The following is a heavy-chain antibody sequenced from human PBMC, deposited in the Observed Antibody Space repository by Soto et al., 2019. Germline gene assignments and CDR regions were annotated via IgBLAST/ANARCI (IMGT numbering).Heavy chain of an antibody. CDR1: GYTFTSYA. CDR3: ARGTYDSSGYYHFGDY. D-gene: IGHD3-22*01. V-gene: IGHV1-3*01. Sequence: QVQLVQSGAEVKKPGASVKVSCKASGYTFTSYAMHWVRQAPGQRLEWMGWINAGNGNTKYSQKFQGRVTFTRDTSARTAYMELSSLRSEDTAVYYCARGTYDSSGYYHFGDYWGQGTLVTVSS. J-gene: IGHJ4*02. CDR2: INAGNGNT.